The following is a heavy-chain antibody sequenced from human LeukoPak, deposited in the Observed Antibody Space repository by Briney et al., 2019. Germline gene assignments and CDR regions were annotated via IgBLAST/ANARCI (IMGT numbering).Heavy chain of an antibody. CDR1: GFTFSSYG. Sequence: PGGSLRLSCAASGFTFSSYGMHWVRQAPGKGLEWVAVISYDVGKKYYADSVKGRFTISRDNSKNTLYLQMNSLRAEDTAVYYCAKDDYYGTSGYRDWGQGTLVTVSS. J-gene: IGHJ4*02. V-gene: IGHV3-30*18. D-gene: IGHD3-22*01. CDR3: AKDDYYGTSGYRD. CDR2: ISYDVGKK.